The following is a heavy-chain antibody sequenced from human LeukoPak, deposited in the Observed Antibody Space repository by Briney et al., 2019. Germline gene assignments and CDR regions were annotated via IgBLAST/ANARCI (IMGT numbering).Heavy chain of an antibody. CDR1: GFTFSSYS. D-gene: IGHD1-26*01. V-gene: IGHV3-48*01. CDR2: IISSSSTI. Sequence: PGGSLRLSCAASGFTFSSYSMNWVRQAPGKGLEWVSYIISSSSTIYYADSVKGRFTISRDNAKNALYLQMNRLRAEDTAVYYCARDLGGAREWYYYYYMDVWGKGTTVTVSS. J-gene: IGHJ6*03. CDR3: ARDLGGAREWYYYYYMDV.